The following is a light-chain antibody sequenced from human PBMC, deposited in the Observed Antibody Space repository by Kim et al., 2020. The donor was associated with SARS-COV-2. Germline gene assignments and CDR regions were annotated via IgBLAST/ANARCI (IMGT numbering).Light chain of an antibody. V-gene: IGKV4-1*01. J-gene: IGKJ2*01. Sequence: RATINSKSSQSVLYSSNNRNYLTWYQQKPGQPPKLLIHWASTRESGVPDRFSGSGSGTDFTLTISSLQAEDVAVYYCQQNYDSPFTFGQGTKLEI. CDR1: QSVLYSSNNRNY. CDR2: WAS. CDR3: QQNYDSPFT.